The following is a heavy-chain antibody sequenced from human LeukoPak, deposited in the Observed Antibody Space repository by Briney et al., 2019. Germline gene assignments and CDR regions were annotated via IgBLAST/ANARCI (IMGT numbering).Heavy chain of an antibody. CDR3: ARDERVRYDLLTGHYPY. CDR2: ISAYNGNT. CDR1: GYTFSNYG. D-gene: IGHD3-9*01. J-gene: IGHJ4*02. Sequence: ASVKVSCKTSGYTFSNYGISWVRQAPGQGLERMGWISAYNGNTNYAQRLQGRVTMTTDTPSSTVYMEMRNLRSDDTAVYYCARDERVRYDLLTGHYPYWGQGTLVTVSS. V-gene: IGHV1-18*01.